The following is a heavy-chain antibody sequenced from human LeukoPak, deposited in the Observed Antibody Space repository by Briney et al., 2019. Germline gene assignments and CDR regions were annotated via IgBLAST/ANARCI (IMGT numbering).Heavy chain of an antibody. CDR1: GGSISSYY. D-gene: IGHD5-24*01. CDR2: IYTSGST. J-gene: IGHJ6*03. V-gene: IGHV4-4*07. Sequence: SETLSLTCTVSGGSISSYYWSWIRQPAGKGLEWIGRIYTSGSTNYNPSLKSRVTMSVDTSKNQFSLKLSSVTAADTAVYYCARGTDERWLQWGNYYMDVWGKGTTATVSS. CDR3: ARGTDERWLQWGNYYMDV.